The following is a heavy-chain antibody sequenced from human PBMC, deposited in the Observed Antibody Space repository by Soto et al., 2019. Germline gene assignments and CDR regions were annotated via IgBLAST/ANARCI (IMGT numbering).Heavy chain of an antibody. D-gene: IGHD3-9*01. Sequence: QITLKESGPTLVRPTQTLTLTCAFSGFSLSTSGVGVGWIRQPPGKDLEWLAVIYWDDSKHYSPSLRSRLTITKDTSKNQVVLTMTNMDPMDTGTYYCAQKGPEDWPLDYWGQGTLVTVSS. J-gene: IGHJ4*02. CDR1: GFSLSTSGVG. V-gene: IGHV2-5*02. CDR2: IYWDDSK. CDR3: AQKGPEDWPLDY.